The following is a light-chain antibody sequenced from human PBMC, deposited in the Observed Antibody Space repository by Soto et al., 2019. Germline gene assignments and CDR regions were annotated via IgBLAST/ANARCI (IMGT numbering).Light chain of an antibody. CDR3: TSSLSNSVVV. CDR1: SSDVDDYNY. Sequence: QSALTQPASVSGSPGQSITISCSGTSSDVDDYNYVSWHQQHPGKAPKLMIYEVSHRLSGVSNRFSGSNSGYTASLTISGLQDEDEADYYCTSSLSNSVVVFGGGTKLTVL. V-gene: IGLV2-14*01. J-gene: IGLJ3*02. CDR2: EVS.